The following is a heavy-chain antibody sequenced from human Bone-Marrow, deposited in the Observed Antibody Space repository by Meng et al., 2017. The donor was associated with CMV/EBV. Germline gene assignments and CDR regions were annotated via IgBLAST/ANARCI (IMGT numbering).Heavy chain of an antibody. J-gene: IGHJ5*02. CDR2: IYSGGST. CDR3: ARGNREVTIFGVVIEGLDP. Sequence: GESLKISCAASGFTVSSNYMSWVRQAPGKGLEWVSVIYSGGSTYYADPVKGRFTISRDNSKNTLYLQMNSLRAEDTAVYYCARGNREVTIFGVVIEGLDPWGQGPLVTVSS. CDR1: GFTVSSNY. V-gene: IGHV3-66*02. D-gene: IGHD3-3*01.